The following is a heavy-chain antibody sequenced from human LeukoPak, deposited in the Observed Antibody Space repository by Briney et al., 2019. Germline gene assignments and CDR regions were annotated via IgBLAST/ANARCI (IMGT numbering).Heavy chain of an antibody. V-gene: IGHV3-23*01. CDR1: GFTFSSYA. CDR3: AKEGRIAAGTGDYFDY. D-gene: IGHD6-13*01. CDR2: ISGSGGTT. J-gene: IGHJ4*02. Sequence: GGSLRLSCAASGFTFSSYAMSWVRQAPGKGLEWVSVISGSGGTTYYADSVKGRFTISRDNAKNTVLLQMNSLRADDTAVYYCAKEGRIAAGTGDYFDYWGQGTLVTVSS.